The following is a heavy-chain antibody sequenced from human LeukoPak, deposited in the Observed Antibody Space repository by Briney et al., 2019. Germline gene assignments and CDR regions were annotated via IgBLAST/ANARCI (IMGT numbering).Heavy chain of an antibody. D-gene: IGHD3-9*01. CDR3: ARSGIGYDILTGYYYYYYMDV. J-gene: IGHJ6*03. CDR1: GYTFISYH. Sequence: ASVKVSCKASGYTFISYHMHWVRQAPGQGLEWMGIINPSGGTTNYAQKFQGRVTITAGESTSTAYMELSSLRSEDTAVYYCARSGIGYDILTGYYYYYYMDVWGKGTTVTISS. V-gene: IGHV1-46*01. CDR2: INPSGGTT.